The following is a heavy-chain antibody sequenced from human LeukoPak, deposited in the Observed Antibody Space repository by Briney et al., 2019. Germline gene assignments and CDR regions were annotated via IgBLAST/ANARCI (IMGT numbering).Heavy chain of an antibody. J-gene: IGHJ4*02. V-gene: IGHV1-2*02. Sequence: ASVKVSCKASGYTFTGYYMHWVRQAPGQGLEWMGWINPNSGGTNYAQKFQGRVTMTRDTSISTAYMELSRLRSDDTAVYYCARGARNYCTNGVCYIGYWGQGTLVTVSS. CDR3: ARGARNYCTNGVCYIGY. D-gene: IGHD2-8*01. CDR1: GYTFTGYY. CDR2: INPNSGGT.